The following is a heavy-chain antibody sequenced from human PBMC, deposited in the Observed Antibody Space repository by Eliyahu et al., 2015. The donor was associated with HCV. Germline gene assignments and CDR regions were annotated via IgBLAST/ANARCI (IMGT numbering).Heavy chain of an antibody. CDR1: GFXXSKXW. D-gene: IGHD3-10*01. J-gene: IGHJ6*03. Sequence: EVQLVESGGGLVKXGGSLRLSCAASGFXXSKXWMSWVRQAXGKGLEWIGRIKSKTDGGTTDYAAPVKGRFTISRDDSKSTLYLQMNSLKTEDTAVYYCTTGAPGGFDYYLDVWGQGTTVTVS. CDR2: IKSKTDGGTT. V-gene: IGHV3-15*01. CDR3: TTGAPGGFDYYLDV.